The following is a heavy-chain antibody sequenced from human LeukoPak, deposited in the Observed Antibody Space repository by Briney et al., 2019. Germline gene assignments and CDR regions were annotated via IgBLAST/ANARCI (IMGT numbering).Heavy chain of an antibody. J-gene: IGHJ3*02. Sequence: GGSLRLSCAASGFTFTNYGMHWVRQAPGKGLEWVAFIRYDGSNKYYADSVKGRFTISRDNSKNTLYLQMNSLRAEDTAVYYCAKDSGSYYPDAFDIWGQGTMVTVSS. CDR1: GFTFTNYG. CDR3: AKDSGSYYPDAFDI. V-gene: IGHV3-30*02. D-gene: IGHD1-26*01. CDR2: IRYDGSNK.